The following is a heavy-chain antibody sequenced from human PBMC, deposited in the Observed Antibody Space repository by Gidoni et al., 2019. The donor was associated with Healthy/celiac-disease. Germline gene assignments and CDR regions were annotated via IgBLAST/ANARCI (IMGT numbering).Heavy chain of an antibody. V-gene: IGHV6-1*01. D-gene: IGHD6-13*01. J-gene: IGHJ6*02. CDR3: AREARKGISRIAAAGKGRMDV. CDR2: TYYRSKWYN. CDR1: ADSVSSNSAA. Sequence: QVQLQQSGPGLVKPSQTLSLTCSISADSVSSNSAAWNWIRQSPSRGLEWLGRTYYRSKWYNDYAVSVKSRITINPDTSKNQFSLQLNSVTPEDTAVYYCAREARKGISRIAAAGKGRMDVWGQGTTVTVSS.